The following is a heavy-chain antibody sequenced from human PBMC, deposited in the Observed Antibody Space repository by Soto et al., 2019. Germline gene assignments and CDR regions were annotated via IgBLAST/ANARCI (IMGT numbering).Heavy chain of an antibody. Sequence: SETLSLTCTVSGGSVSSGSYYWSWIRQPPGKGLEWIGYIYYSGSTNYNPSLKSRVTISVDTSKNQLSLKLSSVTAADTAVYYCAREGARLPRFFDYWGQGTLVTVSS. J-gene: IGHJ4*02. D-gene: IGHD6-6*01. V-gene: IGHV4-61*01. CDR3: AREGARLPRFFDY. CDR1: GGSVSSGSYY. CDR2: IYYSGST.